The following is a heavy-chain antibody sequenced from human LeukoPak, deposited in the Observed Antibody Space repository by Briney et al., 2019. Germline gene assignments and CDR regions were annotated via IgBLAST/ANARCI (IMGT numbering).Heavy chain of an antibody. D-gene: IGHD3-16*01. CDR1: GGSISSYH. CDR3: ARAYYDNVWGTYRWFDP. Sequence: PSETLSLTCTVSGGSISSYHWSWIRQPPGKGPEWIGHISYSGSTNYNPSLKSRVTISLDMSKTQVSLKLSSVTAADTAVYYCARAYYDNVWGTYRWFDPWGQGTLVTVSS. CDR2: ISYSGST. V-gene: IGHV4-59*01. J-gene: IGHJ5*02.